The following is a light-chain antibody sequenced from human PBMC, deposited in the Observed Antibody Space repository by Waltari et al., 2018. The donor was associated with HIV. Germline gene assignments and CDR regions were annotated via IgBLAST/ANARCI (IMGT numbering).Light chain of an antibody. CDR2: WAS. Sequence: DIVMTQSPDSLAVSLGERATINCKSSQSVLYSSNNKNYLAWYQQKPGQPPKLLLYWASTRESGVPDRFSGSGSGTDVTLTISSLQAEDVAVYYCQQYYSTPLTFGGGTTVEIK. J-gene: IGKJ4*01. CDR3: QQYYSTPLT. V-gene: IGKV4-1*01. CDR1: QSVLYSSNNKNY.